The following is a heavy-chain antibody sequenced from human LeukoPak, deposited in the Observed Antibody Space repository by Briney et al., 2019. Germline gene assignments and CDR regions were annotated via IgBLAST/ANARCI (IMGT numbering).Heavy chain of an antibody. CDR1: GYSISSGYY. Sequence: SETLSLTCTVSGYSISSGYYWGWIRQPPGEGLEWIGSIYHSGSTYYNPSLKSRVTISVDTSKNQFSLKLSSVTAADTAVYYCAREDIVVVPAALRVHDYWGQGTLVTVSS. CDR2: IYHSGST. CDR3: AREDIVVVPAALRVHDY. J-gene: IGHJ4*02. V-gene: IGHV4-38-2*02. D-gene: IGHD2-2*01.